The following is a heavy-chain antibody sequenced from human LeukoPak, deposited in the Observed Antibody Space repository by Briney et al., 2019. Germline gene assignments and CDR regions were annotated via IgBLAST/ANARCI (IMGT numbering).Heavy chain of an antibody. CDR3: ARGLRKTKLPHAFDI. D-gene: IGHD4-23*01. V-gene: IGHV4-34*01. J-gene: IGHJ3*02. CDR2: INHSGST. CDR1: GGSFSGYY. Sequence: SETLSLTCAVYGGSFSGYYWSWIRQPPGKGLEWIGEINHSGSTNYNPSLKSRVTISVDTSKNQFSLKLSSVTAADTAVYYCARGLRKTKLPHAFDIWGHGTMVTVSS.